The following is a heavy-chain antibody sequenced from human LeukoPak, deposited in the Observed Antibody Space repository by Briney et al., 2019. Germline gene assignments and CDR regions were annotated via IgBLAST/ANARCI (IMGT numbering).Heavy chain of an antibody. J-gene: IGHJ4*02. D-gene: IGHD3-9*01. CDR3: AKEWQKLVPDIDY. CDR1: GFIFSNYG. CDR2: TRYDESRT. Sequence: GGSLRLSCAASGFIFSNYGMHWVRQAPGKGLEWLAFTRYDESRTYYADSVKGRFSISRDNSKNTLYLQMNNLRPEDTAVYSCAKEWQKLVPDIDYWGQGTLVTVSS. V-gene: IGHV3-30*02.